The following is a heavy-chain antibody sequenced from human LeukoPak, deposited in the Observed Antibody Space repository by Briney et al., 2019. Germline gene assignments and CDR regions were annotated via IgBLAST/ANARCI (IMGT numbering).Heavy chain of an antibody. J-gene: IGHJ3*02. CDR3: ARDSPYDYRDHGAFDI. CDR2: IYYSGST. Sequence: SQTLSLTCTVSGGSISSGGYYWSWIRQHPGKGLEWIGYIYYSGSTYYNPSLKSRVTISVDTSKNQFALKLSSVTAADTAVYYCARDSPYDYRDHGAFDIWGQGTMVTVSS. CDR1: GGSISSGGYY. V-gene: IGHV4-31*03. D-gene: IGHD4-17*01.